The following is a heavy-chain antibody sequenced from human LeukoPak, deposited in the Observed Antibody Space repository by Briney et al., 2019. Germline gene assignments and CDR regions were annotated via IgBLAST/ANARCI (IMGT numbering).Heavy chain of an antibody. CDR2: IYYSGST. CDR1: GFTFSSYAMH. J-gene: IGHJ5*02. Sequence: LRLSCAASGFTFSSYAMHWVRQAPGKGLEWIGYIYYSGSTYYNPSLKSRVNISVDTSKNQFSLRLNSVTAADTAVYYCTRDGPRSSGYPDTWGQGTRVTVSS. D-gene: IGHD3-22*01. V-gene: IGHV4-31*02. CDR3: TRDGPRSSGYPDT.